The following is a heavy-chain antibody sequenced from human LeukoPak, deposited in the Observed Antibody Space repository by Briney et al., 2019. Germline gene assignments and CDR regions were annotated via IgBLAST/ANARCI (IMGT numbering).Heavy chain of an antibody. CDR3: AKSYYVSGSPTPYYFDL. CDR2: ISVGGGGT. CDR1: GVSFSSYS. Sequence: PGGSLRLSCAASGVSFSSYSMCWVCQAPRQGLGWVSAISVGGGGTYYADSVKGRFTTSTDNTTNTQFLRKHSPRAAATPVDYYAKSYYVSGSPTPYYFDLWGERTLHSVPS. V-gene: IGHV3-23*01. D-gene: IGHD3-10*01. J-gene: IGHJ4*02.